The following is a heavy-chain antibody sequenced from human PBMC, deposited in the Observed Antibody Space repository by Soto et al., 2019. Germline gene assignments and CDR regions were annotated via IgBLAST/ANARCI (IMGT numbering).Heavy chain of an antibody. CDR2: IWYDGSNK. J-gene: IGHJ5*02. Sequence: LRLSCAASGFTFSSYGMHWVRQAPGKGLEWVAVIWYDGSNKYYADSVKGRFTISRDNSKNTLYLQMNSLRAEHTAVYYCARDSRYYDFWSGYYDNWFDPWGQGTLVTVSS. CDR3: ARDSRYYDFWSGYYDNWFDP. D-gene: IGHD3-3*01. CDR1: GFTFSSYG. V-gene: IGHV3-33*01.